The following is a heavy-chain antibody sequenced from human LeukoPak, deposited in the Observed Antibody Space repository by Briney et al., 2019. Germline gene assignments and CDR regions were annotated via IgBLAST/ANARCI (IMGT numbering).Heavy chain of an antibody. Sequence: TLSLTCTVPGGSISSGSYYWSWIRQPAGKGLEWIGRIYTSGSTNYNPSLKSRVTISVDTSKNQFSLKLSSVTAADTAVYYCARDRLGYYGSGSSSYFDYWGQGTLVTVSS. CDR3: ARDRLGYYGSGSSSYFDY. CDR2: IYTSGST. J-gene: IGHJ4*02. CDR1: GGSISSGSYY. D-gene: IGHD3-10*01. V-gene: IGHV4-61*02.